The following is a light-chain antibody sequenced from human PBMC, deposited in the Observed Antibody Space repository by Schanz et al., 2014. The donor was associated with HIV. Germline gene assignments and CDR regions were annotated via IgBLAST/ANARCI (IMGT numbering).Light chain of an antibody. Sequence: QSALTQPPSASGSPGQSVTISCTGTSSDVGDYNYVSWYQQHPGKAPKLMIYEVTKRPSGVPDRFSGSKSGNTASLTISGXXXXXEADYYCCSYAGSYTWVFGGGTKLTVL. CDR3: CSYAGSYTWV. CDR2: EVT. V-gene: IGLV2-8*01. CDR1: SSDVGDYNY. J-gene: IGLJ3*02.